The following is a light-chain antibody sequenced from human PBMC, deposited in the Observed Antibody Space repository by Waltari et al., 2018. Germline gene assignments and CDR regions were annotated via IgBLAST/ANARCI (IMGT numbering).Light chain of an antibody. CDR1: QSVGRS. CDR2: DTS. CDR3: QMYVRLPVT. J-gene: IGKJ1*01. V-gene: IGKV3-20*01. Sequence: EIVLTQSPGTLSLSPGERATLSCRASQSVGRSLAWYQRKPGQAPRLLIYDTSNRATGIPERFSGIGSGTDFSLTISRLEPEDFAVYYCQMYVRLPVTFGQGTKVEIK.